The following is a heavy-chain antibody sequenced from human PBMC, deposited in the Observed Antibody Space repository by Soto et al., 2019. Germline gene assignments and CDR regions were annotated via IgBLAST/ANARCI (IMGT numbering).Heavy chain of an antibody. CDR2: IYYSGST. D-gene: IGHD2-15*01. Sequence: PSETLSLTCTVSGGSISSSSYYWGWIRQPPGKGLEWIGSIYYSGSTYYNPSLKSRVTISVDTSKNQFSLKLSSVTAADTAVYYCARHTPRYIAEYCSGGSCYERVDAFDIWGQGTMVTVSS. CDR1: GGSISSSSYY. V-gene: IGHV4-39*01. CDR3: ARHTPRYIAEYCSGGSCYERVDAFDI. J-gene: IGHJ3*02.